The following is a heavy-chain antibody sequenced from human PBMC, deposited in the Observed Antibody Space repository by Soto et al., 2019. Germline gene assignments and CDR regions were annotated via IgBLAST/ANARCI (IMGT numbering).Heavy chain of an antibody. V-gene: IGHV1-2*02. Sequence: QVQLVQSGAEVKKPGASVKVSCKASGYTFTDYHIHWVRQAPGQGLEFMGWINANNGGAGSAQQFQGRVTVTRDTSINTGYMELSNLRSDDTAVYYCAREGGSETLQPSYNWFDTWGQGTLVTVSS. CDR2: INANNGGA. D-gene: IGHD6-25*01. CDR1: GYTFTDYH. J-gene: IGHJ5*02. CDR3: AREGGSETLQPSYNWFDT.